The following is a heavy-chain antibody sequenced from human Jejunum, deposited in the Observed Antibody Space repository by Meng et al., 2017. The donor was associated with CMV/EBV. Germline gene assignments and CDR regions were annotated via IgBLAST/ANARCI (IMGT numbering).Heavy chain of an antibody. J-gene: IGHJ4*02. CDR2: IYSGGDT. D-gene: IGHD1-7*01. CDR1: GFTFSDYY. Sequence: RLVESGGCLVKPGGSLRLSCAASGFTFSDYYMSWVRQAPGKGLEWVSVIYSGGDTYYADSVKDRFTISRDDSKNTVYLQMNSLRAEDTAMYYCARNFGITGTNFGYWGQGTLVTVSS. V-gene: IGHV3-66*01. CDR3: ARNFGITGTNFGY.